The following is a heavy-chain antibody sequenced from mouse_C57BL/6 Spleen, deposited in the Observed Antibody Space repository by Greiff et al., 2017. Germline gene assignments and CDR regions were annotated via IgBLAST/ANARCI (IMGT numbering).Heavy chain of an antibody. D-gene: IGHD2-5*01. CDR1: GYTFTDYE. V-gene: IGHV1-15*01. Sequence: VQLQESGAELVRPGASVTLSCKASGYTFTDYEMHWVKQTPVHGLEWIGAIDPETGGTAYNQKFKGKAILTADKSSSTAYMELRSLTSEDSAVYYCTRKIPYYSNYAYYFDYWGQGTTLTVSS. CDR2: IDPETGGT. CDR3: TRKIPYYSNYAYYFDY. J-gene: IGHJ2*01.